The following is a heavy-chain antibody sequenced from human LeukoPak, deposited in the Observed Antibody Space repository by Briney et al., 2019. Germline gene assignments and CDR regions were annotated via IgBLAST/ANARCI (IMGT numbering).Heavy chain of an antibody. CDR2: INPSGGST. Sequence: GASVKVSCKASGYTFTGYYMHWVRQAPGQGLEWMGIINPSGGSTSYAQKFQGRVTMTRDMSTSTVYMELSSLRSEDTAVYYCARDRLDYYDSSGYYYLGDAFDIWGQGTMVTVSS. D-gene: IGHD3-22*01. J-gene: IGHJ3*02. CDR1: GYTFTGYY. V-gene: IGHV1-46*01. CDR3: ARDRLDYYDSSGYYYLGDAFDI.